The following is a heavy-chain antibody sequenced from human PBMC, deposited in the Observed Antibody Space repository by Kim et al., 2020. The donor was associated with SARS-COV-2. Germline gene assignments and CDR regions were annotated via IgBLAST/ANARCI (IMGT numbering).Heavy chain of an antibody. J-gene: IGHJ4*02. CDR2: IIPIFGTA. CDR1: GGTFSSYA. D-gene: IGHD2-15*01. CDR3: ARRDVEYCSGGSCYMGYYFDY. Sequence: SVKVSCKASGGTFSSYAISWVRQAPGQGLEWMGGIIPIFGTANYAQKFQGRVTITADESTSTAYMELSSLRSEDTAVYYCARRDVEYCSGGSCYMGYYFDYWGQGTLVTVSS. V-gene: IGHV1-69*13.